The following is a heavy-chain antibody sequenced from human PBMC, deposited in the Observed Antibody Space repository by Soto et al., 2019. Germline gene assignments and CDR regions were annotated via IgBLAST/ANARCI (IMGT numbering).Heavy chain of an antibody. D-gene: IGHD4-4*01. Sequence: TLSLTCTVSGGSISSGGYYWSWIRQHPGKGLEWIGYIYYSGSTYYNPSLKSRVTISVDTSKNQFSLKLSSVTAADTAVYYCAKDGALQCIDYWGQGTLVTVSS. V-gene: IGHV4-31*03. CDR2: IYYSGST. J-gene: IGHJ4*02. CDR1: GGSISSGGYY. CDR3: AKDGALQCIDY.